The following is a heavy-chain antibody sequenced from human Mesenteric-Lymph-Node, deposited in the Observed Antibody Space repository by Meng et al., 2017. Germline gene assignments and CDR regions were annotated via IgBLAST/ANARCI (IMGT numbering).Heavy chain of an antibody. CDR2: IYYSGST. CDR1: GGSISSYY. D-gene: IGHD3-22*01. Sequence: SETLSLTCTVSGGSISSYYWSWIRQPPGKGLEWIGYIYYSGSTNYNPSLKSRVTISVHTSKNQFSLTLSSVTAADAAVYYCARDFEGVDYYDSSAYHYYFDYWGQGRLVTVSS. CDR3: ARDFEGVDYYDSSAYHYYFDY. J-gene: IGHJ4*02. V-gene: IGHV4-59*12.